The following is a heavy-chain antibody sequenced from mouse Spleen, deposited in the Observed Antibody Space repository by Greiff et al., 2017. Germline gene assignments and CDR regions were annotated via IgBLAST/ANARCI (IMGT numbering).Heavy chain of an antibody. V-gene: IGHV3-6*01. CDR1: GYSITSGYY. CDR2: ISYDGSN. CDR3: ARDKGETAQAPAWFAY. J-gene: IGHJ3*01. D-gene: IGHD3-2*02. Sequence: EVKLVESGPGLVKPSQSLSLTCSVTGYSITSGYYWNWIRQFPGNKLEWMGYISYDGSNNYNPSFKNRISITRDTSKNQFFLKLNSVTTEDTATYYCARDKGETAQAPAWFAYWGQGTLVTVSA.